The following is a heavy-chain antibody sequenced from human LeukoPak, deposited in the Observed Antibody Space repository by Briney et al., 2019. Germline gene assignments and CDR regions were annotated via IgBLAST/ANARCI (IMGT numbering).Heavy chain of an antibody. D-gene: IGHD4-17*01. CDR1: GFTFSSYA. CDR2: ISSSGGST. Sequence: GGSLRLSCAGSGFTFSSYAMSWVRQAPGKGLEWVSAISSSGGSTCYADSVKGRLTVSRDNSKNTLYLQMNSLRAEDTAVYYCAKGVTTSGFDPWGQGTLVTVSS. V-gene: IGHV3-23*01. CDR3: AKGVTTSGFDP. J-gene: IGHJ5*02.